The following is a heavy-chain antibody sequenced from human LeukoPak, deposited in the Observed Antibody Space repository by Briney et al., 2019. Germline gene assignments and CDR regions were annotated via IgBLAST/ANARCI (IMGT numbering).Heavy chain of an antibody. V-gene: IGHV3-74*01. CDR2: INSDGSST. J-gene: IGHJ4*02. Sequence: GGSLRLSCAASGFTFSSYWMHWVRHAPGKGLVWVSRINSDGSSTSYADSVKGRFTISRDNAKNTLYLQMNSLRAEDTAVYYCARDPGYSGYGGLDYWGQGTLVTVSS. CDR3: ARDPGYSGYGGLDY. CDR1: GFTFSSYW. D-gene: IGHD5-12*01.